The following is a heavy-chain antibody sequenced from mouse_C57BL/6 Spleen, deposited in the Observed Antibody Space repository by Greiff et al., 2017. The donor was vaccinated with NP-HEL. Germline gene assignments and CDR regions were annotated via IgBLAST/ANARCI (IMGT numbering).Heavy chain of an antibody. J-gene: IGHJ1*03. CDR3: ARWPEV. V-gene: IGHV1-50*01. CDR2: IDPSDSYT. Sequence: QVQLQQSGAELVKPGASVKLSCKASGYTFTSYWMQWVKQRPGQGLEWIGEIDPSDSYTNYNQKFKDKATLTVDTSSSTAYMQLSSLTSEDSAVYYCARWPEVWGTGTTVTVSS. CDR1: GYTFTSYW.